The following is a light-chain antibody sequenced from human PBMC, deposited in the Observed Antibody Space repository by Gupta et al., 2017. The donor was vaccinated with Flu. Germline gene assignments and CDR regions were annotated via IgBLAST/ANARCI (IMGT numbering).Light chain of an antibody. CDR1: QSVSSNY. Sequence: VLTQSPGTLSLSPGERATLACRASQSVSSNYLTWYQQKPGQAPRLLIYRTSSRATGFPDRFSGSGSGTDLTLTISRLEREDFAVYYCEQVGSSPWTFGQGTKVEI. V-gene: IGKV3-20*01. J-gene: IGKJ1*01. CDR2: RTS. CDR3: EQVGSSPWT.